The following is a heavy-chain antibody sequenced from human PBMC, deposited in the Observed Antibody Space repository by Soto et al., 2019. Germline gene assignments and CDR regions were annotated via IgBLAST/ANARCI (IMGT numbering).Heavy chain of an antibody. J-gene: IGHJ4*02. CDR3: ERGESVATIFGGLVPFHY. D-gene: IGHD2-21*01. V-gene: IGHV4-34*01. CDR1: GGSFRGYY. CDR2: INHSGST. Sequence: QVHLQQWGAGLLKPSETLSLTCAVYGGSFRGYYCSWIRQPPGKGLEWIGEINHSGSTNYNPSLKSRVTISVDRSKNQFSLKLSSVTAADTAVYYCERGESVATIFGGLVPFHYWGQGTLVTVSS.